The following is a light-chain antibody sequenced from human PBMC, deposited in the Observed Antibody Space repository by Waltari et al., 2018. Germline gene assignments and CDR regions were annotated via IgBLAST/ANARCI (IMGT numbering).Light chain of an antibody. CDR1: QRVSSY. CDR2: DAS. V-gene: IGKV3-11*01. CDR3: QQRSNWPPRYT. Sequence: EIVSTQSPATLSLSPGERAPLSCRPSQRVSSYLAWHQQKPGQAARLLIHDASNRATGIPARFRGSWSGTDFTLTISGLEPEDFAGYYCQQRSNWPPRYTFGQGTKLGIK. J-gene: IGKJ2*01.